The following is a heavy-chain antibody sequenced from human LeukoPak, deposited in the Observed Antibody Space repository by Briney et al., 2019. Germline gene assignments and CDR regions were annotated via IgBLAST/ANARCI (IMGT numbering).Heavy chain of an antibody. J-gene: IGHJ6*03. Sequence: GGSLRLSCAASGFTFSSYAMSWVHQAPGKGLEWVSAISGSDGSTYYADSVKGRFTISRDNSKNTLYLQMNSLRAEDTAVYYCAKDRTPGKYYYDSSGSGDYMDVWGKGTTVTVSS. D-gene: IGHD3-22*01. CDR3: AKDRTPGKYYYDSSGSGDYMDV. CDR1: GFTFSSYA. CDR2: ISGSDGST. V-gene: IGHV3-23*01.